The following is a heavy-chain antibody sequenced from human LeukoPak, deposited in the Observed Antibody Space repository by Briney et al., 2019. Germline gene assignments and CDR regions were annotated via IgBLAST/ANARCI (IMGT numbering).Heavy chain of an antibody. CDR2: IKQDGSEK. D-gene: IGHD3-10*02. CDR3: ARAGRKSRGVDLVRKKETGYYYYMDV. Sequence: GGSLRLSCAASEFTFFTYWMSWVRQAPGKGLEWVANIKQDGSEKYYVDSVKGRFTISRDNAKNSLYLQMNSLRAEDTAVYYCARAGRKSRGVDLVRKKETGYYYYMDVWGKGTTVTVSS. J-gene: IGHJ6*03. V-gene: IGHV3-7*01. CDR1: EFTFFTYW.